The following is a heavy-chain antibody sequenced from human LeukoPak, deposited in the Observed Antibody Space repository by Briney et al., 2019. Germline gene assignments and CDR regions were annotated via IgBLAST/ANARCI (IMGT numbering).Heavy chain of an antibody. D-gene: IGHD6-6*01. J-gene: IGHJ4*02. CDR1: GGSVSSNSYY. CDR2: IYRSGST. V-gene: IGHV4-39*07. Sequence: SETLSLTCTVSGGSVSSNSYYWGWIRQPPGKGLEWIGSIYRSGSTYYNPSLKSRVTISVDTSKNQFSLKLSSVTAADTAVYYCARAFEYSSSSVDYWGQGTLVTVSS. CDR3: ARAFEYSSSSVDY.